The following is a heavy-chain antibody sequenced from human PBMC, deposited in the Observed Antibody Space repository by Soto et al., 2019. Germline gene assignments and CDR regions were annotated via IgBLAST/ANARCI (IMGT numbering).Heavy chain of an antibody. J-gene: IGHJ3*01. V-gene: IGHV3-9*01. D-gene: IGHD3-10*01. CDR2: VSWNSATI. Sequence: EVQLVESGGGLAQPGRSLRLSCAASGFIFDEYAMHWVRQVPGKGLEWASTVSWNSATIAYADSVKGRFIISRDGATNSLYLQMSSLRPEDTAFYYCATGGASRVDALDVWGQGTLVTVSS. CDR3: ATGGASRVDALDV. CDR1: GFIFDEYA.